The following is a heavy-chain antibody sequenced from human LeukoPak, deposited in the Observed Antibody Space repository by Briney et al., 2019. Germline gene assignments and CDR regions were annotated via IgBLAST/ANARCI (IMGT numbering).Heavy chain of an antibody. J-gene: IGHJ5*02. CDR2: IRYDGSNK. CDR3: AKDTTPPKAGFDP. V-gene: IGHV3-30*02. CDR1: GFTFSSYG. D-gene: IGHD1-14*01. Sequence: GGSLRLSCAAPGFTFSSYGMHWVRQAPGKGLEWVAFIRYDGSNKYYADSVKGRFTISRDNSKNTLYLQMNSLRAEDTAVYYCAKDTTPPKAGFDPWGQGTLVTVSS.